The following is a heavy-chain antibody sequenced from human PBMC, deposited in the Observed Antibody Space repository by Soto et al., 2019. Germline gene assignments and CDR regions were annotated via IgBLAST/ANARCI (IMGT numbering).Heavy chain of an antibody. V-gene: IGHV3-48*03. CDR2: ISSSGSTR. D-gene: IGHD4-17*01. CDR1: GFTFSSYE. J-gene: IGHJ3*02. Sequence: EVQLVESGGGLVQPGGSLRLSCAASGFTFSSYEMNWVRQAPGKGLEWVSYISSSGSTRYYADSVEGRCTISRDNAKNSLYLLMNSLRAEDTAVYYCAGQTTVTRGSDAFDIWGQGTMVTVSS. CDR3: AGQTTVTRGSDAFDI.